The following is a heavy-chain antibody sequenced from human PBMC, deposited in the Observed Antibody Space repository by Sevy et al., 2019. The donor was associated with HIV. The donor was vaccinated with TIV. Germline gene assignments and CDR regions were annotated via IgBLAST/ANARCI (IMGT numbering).Heavy chain of an antibody. J-gene: IGHJ4*02. CDR3: TNGRHGATFGY. Sequence: GGSLRLSCVASGLTFNIYPLNWVRQAPGKGLEWVAVVSFDASFKYYADFVKGRFTISRDNSKDTVFLQMDSLRDEDTGKYYCTNGRHGATFGYWGQGAQVTVSS. V-gene: IGHV3-30*04. CDR2: VSFDASFK. D-gene: IGHD1-26*01. CDR1: GLTFNIYP.